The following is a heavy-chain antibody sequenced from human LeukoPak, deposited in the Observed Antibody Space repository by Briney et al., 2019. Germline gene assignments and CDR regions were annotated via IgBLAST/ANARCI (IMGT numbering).Heavy chain of an antibody. V-gene: IGHV4-39*07. Sequence: SETLSLTCTVSSGSISTSNYYWGWVRQPPGKALEWIGNIFYSGSTYYSPSLKSRVTISVDTPKNQFSLKLSSVTAADTAVYYCAREPGAADYWGQGTLVTVSS. CDR2: IFYSGST. D-gene: IGHD7-27*01. CDR3: AREPGAADY. J-gene: IGHJ4*02. CDR1: SGSISTSNYY.